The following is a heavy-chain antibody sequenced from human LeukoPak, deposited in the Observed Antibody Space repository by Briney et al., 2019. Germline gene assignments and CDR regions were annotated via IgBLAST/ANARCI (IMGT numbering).Heavy chain of an antibody. CDR3: ARSPDPYYYDSSGYLSYSYGTDV. CDR2: IYYSGST. J-gene: IGHJ6*02. CDR1: GGSISSGDYY. D-gene: IGHD3-22*01. V-gene: IGHV4-30-4*01. Sequence: SETLSLTCTVSGGSISSGDYYWGWIRQPPGKGLEWIGYIYYSGSTYYNPSLKSRVTISVDTSKNQFSLKLSSVPAADTAVYYCARSPDPYYYDSSGYLSYSYGTDVWGQGTTVTVSS.